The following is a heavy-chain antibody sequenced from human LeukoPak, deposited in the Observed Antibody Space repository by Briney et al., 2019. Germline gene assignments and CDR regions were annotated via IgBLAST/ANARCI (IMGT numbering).Heavy chain of an antibody. V-gene: IGHV1-18*01. CDR2: ISAYNGNA. Sequence: ASVKVSCKASGYTFTNHGITWVRQAPGQGLEWMGWISAYNGNADYAQSSQGRVTMTTDTSTSTAYMELRSLRSDDTGVYYCARTPKRFGELYQSADYWGQGTLVTVSS. CDR1: GYTFTNHG. J-gene: IGHJ4*02. D-gene: IGHD3-10*01. CDR3: ARTPKRFGELYQSADY.